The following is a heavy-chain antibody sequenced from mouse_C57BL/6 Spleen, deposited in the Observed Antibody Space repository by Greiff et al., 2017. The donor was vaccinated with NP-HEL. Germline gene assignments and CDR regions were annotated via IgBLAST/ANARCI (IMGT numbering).Heavy chain of an antibody. Sequence: QVHVKQPGAELVRPGTSVKLSCKASGYTFTSYWMHWVKQRPGQGLEWIGVIDPSDSYTNYNQKFKGKATLTVDTSSSTAYMQLSSLTSEDSAVYYCARRGVVATGDYWGQGTTLTVSS. J-gene: IGHJ2*01. D-gene: IGHD1-1*01. CDR2: IDPSDSYT. V-gene: IGHV1-59*01. CDR1: GYTFTSYW. CDR3: ARRGVVATGDY.